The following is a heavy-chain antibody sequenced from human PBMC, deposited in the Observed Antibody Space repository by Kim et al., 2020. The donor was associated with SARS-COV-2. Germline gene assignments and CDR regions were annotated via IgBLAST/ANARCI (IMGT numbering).Heavy chain of an antibody. Sequence: ASVKVSCKASGYTFTSYDISWVRQAPGQGFEWMGWSTASMFPTVSDHTFQFSLTLPPDTSTSTAYMELSSLRSDDTAFYYCARDSSAYIFDVDPKCDYFD. CDR3: ARDSSAYIFDVDPKCDYFD. V-gene: IGHV1-18*01. CDR2: STASMFPT. J-gene: IGHJ4*01. D-gene: IGHD3-22*01. CDR1: GYTFTSYD.